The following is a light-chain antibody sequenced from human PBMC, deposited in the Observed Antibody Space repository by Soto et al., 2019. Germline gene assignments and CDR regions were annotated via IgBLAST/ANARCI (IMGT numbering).Light chain of an antibody. Sequence: EIVLTQSPGTLSLSPGARATLSCSASQSVSSSYLAWYQQKPGQAPRLLIYGASSRATGIPDRFSGSGSGTDFTLTISRLEPEDFAVYFCHQYGSSPQTFGQGTKVDIK. CDR1: QSVSSSY. J-gene: IGKJ1*01. CDR3: HQYGSSPQT. V-gene: IGKV3-20*01. CDR2: GAS.